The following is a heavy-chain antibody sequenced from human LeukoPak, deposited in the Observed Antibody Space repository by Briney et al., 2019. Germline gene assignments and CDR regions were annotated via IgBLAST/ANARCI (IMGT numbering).Heavy chain of an antibody. CDR3: ARDGSGVDYYYMDV. J-gene: IGHJ6*03. CDR1: GYTFTGYY. V-gene: IGHV1-2*06. CDR2: INPNSGGT. Sequence: ASVKVSCKATGYTFTGYYMHWVRQAPGQGLEWMGRINPNSGGTNYAQKFQGRVTITRNTSISTAYMELSRLRSDDTAVYYCARDGSGVDYYYMDVWGKGTTVTVSS. D-gene: IGHD2-15*01.